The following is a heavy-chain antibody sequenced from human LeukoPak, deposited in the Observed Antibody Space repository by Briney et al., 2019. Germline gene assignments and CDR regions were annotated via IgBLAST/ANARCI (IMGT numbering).Heavy chain of an antibody. D-gene: IGHD5-12*01. CDR1: GYTFTSYG. CDR2: ISAYNGNT. V-gene: IGHV1-18*01. CDR3: AGESGYGKDAFDI. Sequence: GASVKVSCKASGYTFTSYGISWARQAPGQGLEWMGWISAYNGNTNYAQKLQGRVTMTTDTSTSTAYMELRSLRSDATAVYYCAGESGYGKDAFDIWGQGTMVTVSS. J-gene: IGHJ3*02.